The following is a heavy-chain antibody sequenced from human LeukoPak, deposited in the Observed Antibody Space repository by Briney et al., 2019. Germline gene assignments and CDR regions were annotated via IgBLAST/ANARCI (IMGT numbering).Heavy chain of an antibody. CDR1: GYRFNAYW. CDR3: AKGGSRARSAFDI. J-gene: IGHJ3*02. V-gene: IGHV5-51*01. CDR2: IYPGDSDT. Sequence: GESLKISCKGSGYRFNAYWIAWVRQMPGKGLEWMGIIYPGDSDTRYSPSFQGQVTISADKSISTAYLQWSSLKASDTAMYYCAKGGSRARSAFDIWGQGTMVTVSS. D-gene: IGHD3-16*01.